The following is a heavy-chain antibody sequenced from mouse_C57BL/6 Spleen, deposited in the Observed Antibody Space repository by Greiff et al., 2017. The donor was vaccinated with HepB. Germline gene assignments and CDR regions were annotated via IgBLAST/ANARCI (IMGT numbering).Heavy chain of an antibody. D-gene: IGHD1-1*01. J-gene: IGHJ3*01. CDR1: GYTFTSYT. Sequence: VQLQESGAELARPGASVKMSCKASGYTFTSYTMHWVKQRPGQGLEWIGYINPSSGYTKYNQKFKHKATLTADKSYSTAYMQLSSLPFKDSAVYYCARSEDYYGSSFADWGQWTLVTVSA. CDR3: ARSEDYYGSSFAD. CDR2: INPSSGYT. V-gene: IGHV1-4*01.